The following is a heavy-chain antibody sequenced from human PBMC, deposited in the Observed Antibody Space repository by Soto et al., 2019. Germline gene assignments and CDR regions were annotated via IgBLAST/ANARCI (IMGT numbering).Heavy chain of an antibody. J-gene: IGHJ4*02. Sequence: SETLSLTCSVSGGSISRDDYYWSWIRQPPGKGLEWIGYIYNTGSTTYNPSLKNRVTISADTSMNQFSLALTSVTAADTAMYYCARGSTTEKVDSWGQGILVTVSS. CDR1: GGSISRDDYY. CDR3: ARGSTTEKVDS. V-gene: IGHV4-30-4*01. CDR2: IYNTGST.